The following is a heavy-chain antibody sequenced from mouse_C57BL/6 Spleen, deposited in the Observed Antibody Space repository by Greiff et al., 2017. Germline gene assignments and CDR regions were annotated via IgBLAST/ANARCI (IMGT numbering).Heavy chain of an antibody. Sequence: EVKLVESGGGLVKPGGSLKLSCAASGFTFSDYGMHWVRQAPEKGLEWVAYISSGSSTIYYADTVKGRFTISRDNAKNTMFLQMTSLRSEDTAIYYCAKAGYDSYYYAMDYWGQGTSVTVSS. D-gene: IGHD2-4*01. J-gene: IGHJ4*01. V-gene: IGHV5-17*01. CDR2: ISSGSSTI. CDR1: GFTFSDYG. CDR3: AKAGYDSYYYAMDY.